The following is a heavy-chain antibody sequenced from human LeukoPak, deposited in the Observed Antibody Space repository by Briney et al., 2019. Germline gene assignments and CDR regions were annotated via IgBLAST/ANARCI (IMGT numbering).Heavy chain of an antibody. D-gene: IGHD2-8*01. CDR1: GYTFTGYY. V-gene: IGHV1-2*06. CDR2: INPNSGGT. CDR3: ARDPEYRTNGVCYIEGY. Sequence: ASVKVSCKASGYTFTGYYMHWVRQAPGQGLEWMGRINPNSGGTNYAQKFQGRVTMTRDTSISTAYMELSRLRSDDTAVYYCARDPEYRTNGVCYIEGYWGQGTLVTVSS. J-gene: IGHJ4*02.